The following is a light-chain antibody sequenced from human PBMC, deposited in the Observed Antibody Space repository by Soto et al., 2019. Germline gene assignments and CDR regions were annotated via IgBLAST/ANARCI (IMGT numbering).Light chain of an antibody. Sequence: EIVLTQSPATLSLFPGERATLSCRASQSVRTYLAWYQHKPGQAPRLLISNASDRATGIPARFSGSGSGTDFTLTISNLEADDFAVYYCHQRSNWPRTFGGGTKVEIK. CDR1: QSVRTY. CDR2: NAS. J-gene: IGKJ4*01. V-gene: IGKV3-11*01. CDR3: HQRSNWPRT.